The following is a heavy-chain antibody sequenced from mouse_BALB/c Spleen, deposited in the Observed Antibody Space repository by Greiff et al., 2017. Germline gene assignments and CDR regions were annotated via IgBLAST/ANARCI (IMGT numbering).Heavy chain of an antibody. CDR1: GFTFTDYE. CDR3: AITTDAMDY. CDR2: IDPEAGGT. Sequence: QVQLLQSGAELVRPGASVTLSCKASGFTFTDYEMYWVNQTPVNGLEWIGAIDPEAGGTAYNQKFKGKTTLTADKSSSTAYMELRSLTSEDSAVYYCAITTDAMDYWGQGTSVTVSS. J-gene: IGHJ4*01. D-gene: IGHD1-1*01. V-gene: IGHV1-15*01.